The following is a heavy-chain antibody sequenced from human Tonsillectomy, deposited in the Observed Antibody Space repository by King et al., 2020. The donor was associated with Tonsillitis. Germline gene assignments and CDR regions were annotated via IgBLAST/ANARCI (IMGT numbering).Heavy chain of an antibody. D-gene: IGHD3-10*01. CDR3: ARQSYGSGSYYKDY. V-gene: IGHV4-38-2*01. Sequence: QLQESGPGLVKPSETLSLTCAVSGYSISSGYYWGWIRQPPGKGLEWIATIYHSGSTYYNPSLKSRVTISVDTSKNQFSLKLSTLTAPDTAVYYCARQSYGSGSYYKDYWGQGPLVTVSS. CDR1: GYSISSGYY. J-gene: IGHJ4*02. CDR2: IYHSGST.